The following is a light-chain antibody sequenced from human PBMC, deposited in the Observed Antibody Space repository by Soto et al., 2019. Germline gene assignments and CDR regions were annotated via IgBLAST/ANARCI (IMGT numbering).Light chain of an antibody. Sequence: QSVLTQPPSVSGAPGQRVTISCTGGSANIGTGYDVHWYQQVPGTAPKLLIYGNNNRPSGIPDRFSGSKSDTSASLAIAGLQAEDESDYYCQSYNSRLSTYVFGTGTKVTGL. CDR2: GNN. V-gene: IGLV1-40*01. CDR1: SANIGTGYD. CDR3: QSYNSRLSTYV. J-gene: IGLJ1*01.